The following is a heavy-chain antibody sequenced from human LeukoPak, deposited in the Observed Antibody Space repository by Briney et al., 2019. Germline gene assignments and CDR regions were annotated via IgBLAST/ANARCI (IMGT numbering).Heavy chain of an antibody. J-gene: IGHJ6*02. D-gene: IGHD2-2*01. Sequence: GGSLRLSCAASGLTFSNYAMSWVRQAPGKGQEWVSAISGSGGSTYYADSVKGRFTISRDNSKNTLYLQMNSLRAEDTAVYYCARAYCSSTSCYAREGYYYYGMDVWGQGTTVTVSS. CDR2: ISGSGGST. CDR1: GLTFSNYA. CDR3: ARAYCSSTSCYAREGYYYYGMDV. V-gene: IGHV3-23*01.